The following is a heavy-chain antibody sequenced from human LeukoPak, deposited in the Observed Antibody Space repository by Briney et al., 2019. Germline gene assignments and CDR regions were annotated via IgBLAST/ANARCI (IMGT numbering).Heavy chain of an antibody. V-gene: IGHV4-4*07. J-gene: IGHJ4*02. CDR2: VYTSGNT. Sequence: KPSETLSLTCTVSGGSIRSYYWSRIRQPAGKGLEWIGRVYTSGNTDYNPSLKSRVTMSVNTSKNQFSLQLSSVTAADTAVYYCAGTHYGGSDVFDYWGQGTLVTVSS. CDR3: AGTHYGGSDVFDY. D-gene: IGHD3-16*01. CDR1: GGSIRSYY.